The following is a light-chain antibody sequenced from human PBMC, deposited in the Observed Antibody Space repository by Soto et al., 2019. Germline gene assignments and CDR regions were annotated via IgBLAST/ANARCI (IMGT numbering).Light chain of an antibody. V-gene: IGLV2-14*01. Sequence: QSVLTQPASVSGSPGQSIIISCTGSASDLGYYNYVAWYQHHPGKAPKLMIYEVSDRPSGVSNRFSGSKSGYTASLTISGLQAEDEADYYCSSYSSGSTLYVFGTGSKVTVL. CDR2: EVS. J-gene: IGLJ1*01. CDR3: SSYSSGSTLYV. CDR1: ASDLGYYNY.